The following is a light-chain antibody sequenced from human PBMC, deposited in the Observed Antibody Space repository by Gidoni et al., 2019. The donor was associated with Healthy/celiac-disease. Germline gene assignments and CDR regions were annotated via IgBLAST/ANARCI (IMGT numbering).Light chain of an antibody. CDR3: QQRSNWLLT. CDR1: QSVSSN. Sequence: EIVLTQSPATLSLSPGERATLSCRASQSVSSNLAWYQQKVGQAPRLLIYDASNRATGIPARFSGSGSGTDFTLTISSLESEDFAVYYCQQRSNWLLTFGGGTKVEIK. V-gene: IGKV3-11*01. CDR2: DAS. J-gene: IGKJ4*01.